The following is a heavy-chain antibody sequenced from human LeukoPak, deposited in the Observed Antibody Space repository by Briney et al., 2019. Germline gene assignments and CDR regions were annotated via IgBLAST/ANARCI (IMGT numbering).Heavy chain of an antibody. CDR1: GFTFSSYA. J-gene: IGHJ3*02. D-gene: IGHD3-22*01. V-gene: IGHV3-23*01. CDR2: ISGGGSGT. Sequence: GSLRLSCAPSGFTFSSYAMSWVRQAPGKGLEWVAVISGGGSGTYYADSVRGRFTISRDNSKNTVYLQMNSLRAEDTAIYYCAKAVGSSGYFSRDAFDIWGQGTMVTVSS. CDR3: AKAVGSSGYFSRDAFDI.